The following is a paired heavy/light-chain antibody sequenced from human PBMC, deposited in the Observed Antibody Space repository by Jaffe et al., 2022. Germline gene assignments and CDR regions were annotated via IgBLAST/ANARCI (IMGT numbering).Light chain of an antibody. J-gene: IGLJ1*01. CDR2: DVS. V-gene: IGLV2-14*03. Sequence: QSALTQPASVSGSPGQSITISCTGTSSDVGGYNYVSWYQQHPGKAPKLMIYDVSNRPSGVSNRFSGSKSGNTASLTISGLQAEDEADYYCSSYTSSSILYVFGTGTKVTVL. CDR3: SSYTSSSILYV. CDR1: SSDVGGYNY.
Heavy chain of an antibody. CDR3: ARDPISCSGGSCYSPLYYYYYMDV. CDR2: ISSSSSYI. J-gene: IGHJ6*03. Sequence: EVQLVESGGGLVKPGGSLRLSCAASGFTFSSYSMNWVRQAPGKGLEWVSSISSSSSYIYYADSVKGRFTISRDNAKNSLYLQMNSLRAEDTAVYYCARDPISCSGGSCYSPLYYYYYMDVWGKGTTVTVSS. V-gene: IGHV3-21*01. CDR1: GFTFSSYS. D-gene: IGHD2-15*01.